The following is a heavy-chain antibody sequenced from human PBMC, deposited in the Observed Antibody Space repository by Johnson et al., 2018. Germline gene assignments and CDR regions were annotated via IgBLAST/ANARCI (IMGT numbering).Heavy chain of an antibody. J-gene: IGHJ6*03. Sequence: DSVKGRFTISRDNSKNTLYLQMNRLRAEDTAVYFWARGGNGYKFYYYYYMDVWGKGTTVTVSS. V-gene: IGHV3-30*01. CDR3: ARGGNGYKFYYYYYMDV. D-gene: IGHD5-24*01.